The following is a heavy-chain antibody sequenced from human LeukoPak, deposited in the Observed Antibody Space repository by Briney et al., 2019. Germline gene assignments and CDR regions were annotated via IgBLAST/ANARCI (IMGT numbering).Heavy chain of an antibody. J-gene: IGHJ6*02. Sequence: PGGSLRLSCAASGFTFSSYWMSWVRQAPGKGLEWVASIKQDGSEKYYVDAVKGRFTISRDNAKKSLFLQMTRLRAEDTAVYYCARDSGIAPAGYSHYYGMDVWGQGTTVTVSS. D-gene: IGHD6-13*01. CDR2: IKQDGSEK. CDR1: GFTFSSYW. V-gene: IGHV3-7*01. CDR3: ARDSGIAPAGYSHYYGMDV.